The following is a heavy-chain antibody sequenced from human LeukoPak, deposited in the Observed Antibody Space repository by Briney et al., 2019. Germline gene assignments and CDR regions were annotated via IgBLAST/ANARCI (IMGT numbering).Heavy chain of an antibody. D-gene: IGHD3-22*01. CDR2: IYSGGST. J-gene: IGHJ4*02. Sequence: GGSLRLSCAASGFTFSSYAMSWVRQAPGKGLEWVSVIYSGGSTYYADSVKGRFTISRDNSKNTLYLQTNSLRAEDTAVYYCARAYPYYYDSSGYFDYWGQGTLVTVSS. CDR3: ARAYPYYYDSSGYFDY. CDR1: GFTFSSYA. V-gene: IGHV3-53*01.